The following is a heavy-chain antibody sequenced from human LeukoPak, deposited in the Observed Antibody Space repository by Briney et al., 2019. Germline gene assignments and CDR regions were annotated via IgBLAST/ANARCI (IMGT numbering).Heavy chain of an antibody. CDR1: GNPLTELS. Sequence: VASVNVSCKVSGNPLTELSMLWERQATGKGLEWMGGFDPEDGETIYAQKFQGRVTMTEDTSTDTAYMELSSLRSEDTAVYYCATVLDSSGYYYLEDWGQGTLVTVSS. CDR3: ATVLDSSGYYYLED. V-gene: IGHV1-24*01. CDR2: FDPEDGET. D-gene: IGHD3-22*01. J-gene: IGHJ4*02.